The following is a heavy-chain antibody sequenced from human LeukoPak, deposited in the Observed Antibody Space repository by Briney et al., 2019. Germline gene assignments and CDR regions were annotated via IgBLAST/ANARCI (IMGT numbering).Heavy chain of an antibody. V-gene: IGHV1-24*01. Sequence: ASVKVSCKVSGYTLTELSMHWVRQAPGKGLEWMGGFDPEDGETIYAQKFQGRVTMTEDTSTDTAYMELSSLRSEDTAVYYCATIGIVVVPAAIDLNWFDPWGRGTLVTVSS. CDR2: FDPEDGET. CDR3: ATIGIVVVPAAIDLNWFDP. CDR1: GYTLTELS. D-gene: IGHD2-2*01. J-gene: IGHJ5*02.